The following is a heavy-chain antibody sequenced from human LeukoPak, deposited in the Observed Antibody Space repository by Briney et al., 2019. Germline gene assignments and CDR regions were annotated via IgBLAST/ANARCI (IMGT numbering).Heavy chain of an antibody. CDR2: INHSGST. J-gene: IGHJ4*02. V-gene: IGHV4-34*01. Sequence: SETLSLTCAVYGGSFSGYYWSWIRQPPGKGLEWIGEINHSGSTNYNPSLKSRVTISVDTSKNQFSLKLSSVTAADTAVYYCARRGTMARGVRYKLYAFDYWGQGTLVTVSS. CDR1: GGSFSGYY. CDR3: ARRGTMARGVRYKLYAFDY. D-gene: IGHD3-10*01.